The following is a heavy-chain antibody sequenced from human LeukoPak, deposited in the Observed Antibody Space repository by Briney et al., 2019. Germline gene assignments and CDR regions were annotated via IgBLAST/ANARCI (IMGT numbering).Heavy chain of an antibody. CDR3: AGREMPFPPAV. CDR1: GGSISSSSYY. V-gene: IGHV4-39*07. Sequence: SETLSLTCTVSGGSISSSSYYWGWIRQPPGKGLEWIGSIYYSGSTNCNPSLKSRVTISVDTSKNQFSLKLSSVTAADTAVYYCAGREMPFPPAVWGQGTMVTVSS. D-gene: IGHD5-24*01. CDR2: IYYSGST. J-gene: IGHJ3*01.